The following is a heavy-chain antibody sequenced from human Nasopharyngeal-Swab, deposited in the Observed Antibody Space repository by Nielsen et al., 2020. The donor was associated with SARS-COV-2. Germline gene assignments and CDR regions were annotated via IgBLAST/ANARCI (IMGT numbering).Heavy chain of an antibody. CDR2: INWNSGSI. Sequence: VRQAPGKGLEWVSGINWNSGSIGYADSVKGRFTISRDNAKNSLYLQMNSLRAEDTALYYCAKGATVVALFDYWGQGTLVTVSS. V-gene: IGHV3-9*01. J-gene: IGHJ4*02. D-gene: IGHD4-23*01. CDR3: AKGATVVALFDY.